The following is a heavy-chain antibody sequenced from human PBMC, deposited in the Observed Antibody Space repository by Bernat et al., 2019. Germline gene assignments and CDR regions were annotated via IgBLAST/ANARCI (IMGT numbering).Heavy chain of an antibody. V-gene: IGHV3-33*01. Sequence: HSCAASGFTFSSYGMHWVRQAPGKGLEWVAVIWYDVSNKYYADSVKGRFTISRDNSKNTLYLQMNSLRAEDTAVYYCSRDKGETAGLNSGCPDYWGHGTLV. D-gene: IGHD3-16*01. CDR2: IWYDVSNK. CDR3: SRDKGETAGLNSGCPDY. J-gene: IGHJ4*01. CDR1: GFTFSSYG.